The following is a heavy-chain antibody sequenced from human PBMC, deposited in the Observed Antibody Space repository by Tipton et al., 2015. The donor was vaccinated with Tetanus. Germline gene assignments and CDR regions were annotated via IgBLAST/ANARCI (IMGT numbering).Heavy chain of an antibody. V-gene: IGHV4-31*03. D-gene: IGHD2/OR15-2a*01. CDR1: GGSINSGGHF. CDR2: IRDNGNS. CDR3: ARGTFYAFDF. Sequence: TLSLTCTVSGGSINSGGHFWTWIRQRSGKGLEWIGHIRDNGNSYANPYRSGRVTMSVDTRKNQFSLNLTSVSVADTATYYCARGTFYAFDFWCQGVQFTVSS. J-gene: IGHJ4*02.